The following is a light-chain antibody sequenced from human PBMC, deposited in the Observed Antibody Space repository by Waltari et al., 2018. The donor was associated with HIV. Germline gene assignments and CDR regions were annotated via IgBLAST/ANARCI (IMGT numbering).Light chain of an antibody. J-gene: IGLJ2*01. CDR2: DNN. CDR3: GTWDPRLSVGV. V-gene: IGLV1-51*01. Sequence: QSVLTQPPSVSAAPGQTVTISCSGSSSTLANDYVSWYQHVPGAAPKLPIYDNNKRPSGIPDRFSGSKSGTSATLDITGLQTGDEADYYCGTWDPRLSVGVFGGGTKLTVL. CDR1: SSTLANDY.